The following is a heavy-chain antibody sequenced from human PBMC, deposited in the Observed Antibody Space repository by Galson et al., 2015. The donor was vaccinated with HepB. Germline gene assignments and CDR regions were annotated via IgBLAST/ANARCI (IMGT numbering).Heavy chain of an antibody. V-gene: IGHV6-1*01. CDR3: ARDQGAFNI. J-gene: IGHJ3*02. CDR1: GDSVSSHSAA. Sequence: CAISGDSVSSHSAAWTWIRQSPSRGLEWLGRTYYRSKWYYDYGVSVKSRITINPDTSKNQFSLQLNSVTPEDTAVYYCARDQGAFNIWGQGTTVTVSS. CDR2: TYYRSKWYY.